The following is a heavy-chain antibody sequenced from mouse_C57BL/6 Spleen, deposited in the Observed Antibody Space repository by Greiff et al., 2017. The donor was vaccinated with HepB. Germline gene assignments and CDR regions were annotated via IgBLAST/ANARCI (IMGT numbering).Heavy chain of an antibody. D-gene: IGHD1-1*01. V-gene: IGHV2-2*01. CDR2: IWSGGST. J-gene: IGHJ2*01. CDR3: ARCYGSYFDY. CDR1: GFSLTSYG. Sequence: VQLQQSGPGLVQPSQSLSITCTVSGFSLTSYGVHWVRQSPGKGLEWLGVIWSGGSTVYNAAFISRLSISKDNSKSQVFFKMNSLQADDTAIYYCARCYGSYFDYWGQGTTLTVSS.